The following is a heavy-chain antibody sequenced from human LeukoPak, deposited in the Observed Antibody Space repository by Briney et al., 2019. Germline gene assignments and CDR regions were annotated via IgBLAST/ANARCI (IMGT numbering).Heavy chain of an antibody. J-gene: IGHJ4*02. D-gene: IGHD4-17*01. CDR3: VRLFGGVTTFDY. V-gene: IGHV3-7*01. CDR1: GFTLSTYS. Sequence: PGGSLRLSCAASGFTLSTYSMSWVPQAPGKGLDWVASINQDGSAEYYVDSVRGRFTISRDNARNSLYLQVNSLRVDDTAVSYCVRLFGGVTTFDYWGQGTLVTVSS. CDR2: INQDGSAE.